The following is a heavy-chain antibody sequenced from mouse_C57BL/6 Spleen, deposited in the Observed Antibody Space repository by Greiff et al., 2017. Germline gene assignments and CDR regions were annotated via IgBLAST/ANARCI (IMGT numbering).Heavy chain of an antibody. J-gene: IGHJ3*01. V-gene: IGHV14-1*01. CDR2: LAPGAGAT. D-gene: IGHD1-1*01. CDR3: VTGYCYGSGLAD. Sequence: EVQLQQSRPELVRPGASVKLSCTASGFNITDYYMHWVKQRPEQCLEWIGRLAPGAGATEYTPKFQGKATRTADTSSTTAYLRLSSLTSEDTAVYYCVTGYCYGSGLADWGQGTLVTVSA. CDR1: GFNITDYY.